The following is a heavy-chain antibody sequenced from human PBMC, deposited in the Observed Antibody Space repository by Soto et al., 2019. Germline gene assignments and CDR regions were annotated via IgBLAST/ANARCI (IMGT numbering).Heavy chain of an antibody. Sequence: SETLSLTRTVSGGSISSYYWRWIRQPPGKGLEWIGYIYYSGSTNYNPSLKSRVTISVDTSKNQFSLKLTSVTAADTAVYYCARQGSSVYYYYYYGMDVWGQGTTVTVSS. J-gene: IGHJ6*02. V-gene: IGHV4-59*08. CDR2: IYYSGST. CDR3: ARQGSSVYYYYYYGMDV. CDR1: GGSISSYY. D-gene: IGHD6-6*01.